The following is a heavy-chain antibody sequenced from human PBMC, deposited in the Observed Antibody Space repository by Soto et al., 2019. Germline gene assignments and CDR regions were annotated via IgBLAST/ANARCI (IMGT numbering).Heavy chain of an antibody. CDR1: GFTFSSYS. CDR2: VDSDGRGT. Sequence: GSLRLSCAASGFTFSSYSMNWVRQAPGKGLVWVARVDSDGRGTSYADFVKGRFTISRDNAKNTLYLQMNSLRVEDTAMYYCGTVFEHWGQGSPVTVSS. CDR3: GTVFEH. V-gene: IGHV3-74*01. J-gene: IGHJ4*02.